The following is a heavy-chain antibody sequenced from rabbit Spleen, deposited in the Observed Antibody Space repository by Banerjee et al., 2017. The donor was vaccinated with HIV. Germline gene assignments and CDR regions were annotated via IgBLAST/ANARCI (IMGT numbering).Heavy chain of an antibody. CDR2: IDIGSSGST. J-gene: IGHJ4*01. CDR3: ARDLAGVIGWNFGW. Sequence: QSLEESGGGLVQPEGSLTLTCTASGIDLTTYHDMSWVRQAPGKGLEWIACIDIGSSGSTYYASWAKGRFTISKTSSTTVTLQMTSLTAADTATYFCARDLAGVIGWNFGWWGPGTLVTVS. V-gene: IGHV1S40*01. D-gene: IGHD4-1*01. CDR1: GIDLTTYHD.